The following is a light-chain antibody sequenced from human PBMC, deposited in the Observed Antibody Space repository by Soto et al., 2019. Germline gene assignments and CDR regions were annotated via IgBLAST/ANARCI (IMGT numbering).Light chain of an antibody. V-gene: IGKV3-15*01. CDR1: QSVRSN. J-gene: IGKJ5*01. CDR3: HHYHNWPMT. CDR2: GAS. Sequence: EIVMTQSPATLSVSPGERATVSCWASQSVRSNLAWYQQKPSQAPRLRIYGASTRATGIPARFSGSGSGTEFTLTISSLQSEDFAVYYCHHYHNWPMTFGQGTRLEIK.